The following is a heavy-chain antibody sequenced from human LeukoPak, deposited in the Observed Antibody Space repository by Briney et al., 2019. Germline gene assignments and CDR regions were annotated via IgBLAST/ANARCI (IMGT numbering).Heavy chain of an antibody. Sequence: PGGSLRLSCAASGFSVSSNYMSWVRQAPGKGLEWVSVIYSGGSTHYADSVTGRFTISRDNSKNTLYLQMNSLRAEDTAVYYCARDPGGSWDYWGQGTLVTVSS. D-gene: IGHD1-26*01. V-gene: IGHV3-53*01. CDR3: ARDPGGSWDY. CDR1: GFSVSSNY. CDR2: IYSGGST. J-gene: IGHJ4*02.